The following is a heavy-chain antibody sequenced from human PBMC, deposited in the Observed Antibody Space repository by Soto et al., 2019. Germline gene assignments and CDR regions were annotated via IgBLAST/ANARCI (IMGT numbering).Heavy chain of an antibody. CDR1: GDSVSSTSTA. D-gene: IGHD6-19*01. CDR2: TYYRSKWYS. CDR3: ARGSYYSGWV. V-gene: IGHV6-1*01. Sequence: PSQTLSLTCAISGDSVSSTSTAWSWIRQSPSRGLEWLGRTYYRSKWYSDYAVSVKNRITINPDTSKNQFSLQLNSVTPDDTAVYYCARGSYYSGWVWGQGTLVTVSS. J-gene: IGHJ4*02.